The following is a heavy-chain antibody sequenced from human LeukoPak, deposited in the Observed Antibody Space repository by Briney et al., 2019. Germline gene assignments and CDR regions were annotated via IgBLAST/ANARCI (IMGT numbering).Heavy chain of an antibody. V-gene: IGHV3-53*01. CDR2: IYSGGST. CDR1: GFTVSSNY. Sequence: GGSLRLSCAASGFTVSSNYMSWVRRAPGKGLEWVSVIYSGGSTYYADSVKGRFTISRDNSKNTLYLQMNSLRAEDTAVYYCARGRQVWFGDSYYYYGMDVWGQGTTVTVSS. CDR3: ARGRQVWFGDSYYYYGMDV. J-gene: IGHJ6*02. D-gene: IGHD3-10*01.